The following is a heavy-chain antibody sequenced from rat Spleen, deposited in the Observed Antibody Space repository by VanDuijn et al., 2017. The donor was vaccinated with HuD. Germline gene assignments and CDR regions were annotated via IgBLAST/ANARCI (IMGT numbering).Heavy chain of an antibody. CDR2: IWDDETT. CDR3: SCDGYY. J-gene: IGHJ2*01. V-gene: IGHV2-1*01. D-gene: IGHD1-12*03. CDR1: GFSLTENS. Sequence: QVQLKESGPGLVQPSQTLSLTCTVSGFSLTENSVHWVRQPPGKGLEWMGGIWDDETTDYNPALKSRLSISRDTSKSQVFLRMDSLQTDDTAIYFCSCDGYYWGQGVMVTVSS.